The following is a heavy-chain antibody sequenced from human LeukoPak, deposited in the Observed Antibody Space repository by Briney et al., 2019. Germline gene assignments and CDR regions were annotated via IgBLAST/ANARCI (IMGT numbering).Heavy chain of an antibody. J-gene: IGHJ4*02. CDR2: IYYSGST. D-gene: IGHD1-1*01. CDR3: ARVSGGGYIHGRLDY. CDR1: GGSIRSGDYY. Sequence: KPSETLSLTCTVSGGSIRSGDYYWSWIRQHPGKGLEWIGHIYYSGSTYYNPSLKSRVTLSVDTSKNQFSLKLTSVAAADTAVYYCARVSGGGYIHGRLDYWGQGALVTVSS. V-gene: IGHV4-31*03.